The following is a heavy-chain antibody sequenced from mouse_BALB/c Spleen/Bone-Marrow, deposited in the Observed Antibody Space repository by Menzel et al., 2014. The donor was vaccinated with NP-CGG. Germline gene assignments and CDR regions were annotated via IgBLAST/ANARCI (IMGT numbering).Heavy chain of an antibody. CDR1: GFSFSTYA. V-gene: IGHV5-9-4*01. CDR3: ARLDSSGSNYFDY. CDR2: INSGGGYT. D-gene: IGHD3-2*01. Sequence: DVHLVESGGGLVKPGGSLKLACAASGFSFSTYAMSWVRQSPEKRLEWVATINSGGGYTYYPDTVTGRFTISRDNAKNTLYLEMSSLRSEDAAMYYCARLDSSGSNYFDYWGQGTTLTVSS. J-gene: IGHJ2*01.